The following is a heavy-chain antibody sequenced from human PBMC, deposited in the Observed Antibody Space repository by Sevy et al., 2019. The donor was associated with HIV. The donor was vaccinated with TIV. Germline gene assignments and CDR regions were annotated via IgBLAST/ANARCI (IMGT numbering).Heavy chain of an antibody. CDR2: TSPHNGDT. Sequence: PSVKVSCKVSGYTFNTYRIHWVRQAPGQGLEWMGWTSPHNGDTNYAQRLQGRVTMLTDTSSSTAYMELKSLRSDDTAVYYCARAYCSGGRCYSLASWGQGTLVTVSS. V-gene: IGHV1-18*01. J-gene: IGHJ5*02. CDR3: ARAYCSGGRCYSLAS. CDR1: GYTFNTYR. D-gene: IGHD2-15*01.